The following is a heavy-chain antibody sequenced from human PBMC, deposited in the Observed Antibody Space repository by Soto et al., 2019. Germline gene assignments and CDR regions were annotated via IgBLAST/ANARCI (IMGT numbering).Heavy chain of an antibody. CDR3: ASDYDFWSGYYTGSVY. CDR2: ISSSSSTI. Sequence: GGSLRLSCAASGFTFSSYSMNWVRQAPGKGLEWVSYISSSSSTIYYADSVKGRFTISRDNAKNSLYLQMNSLRAEDTAVYYCASDYDFWSGYYTGSVYWGQGTLVTVS. CDR1: GFTFSSYS. V-gene: IGHV3-48*01. J-gene: IGHJ4*02. D-gene: IGHD3-3*01.